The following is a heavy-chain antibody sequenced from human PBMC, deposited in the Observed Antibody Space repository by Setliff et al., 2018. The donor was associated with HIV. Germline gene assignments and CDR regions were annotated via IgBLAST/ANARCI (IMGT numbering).Heavy chain of an antibody. CDR1: GLSLSTSGLR. D-gene: IGHD6-13*01. J-gene: IGHJ6*02. Sequence: SGPTLVNPTQTLTLTCTFSGLSLSTSGLRVSWIRQPPGKALEWLARIDWDDDKFYSTSLKTRLTISKDTRKNQVVLTMTNLDPVDTAKYYWSHSVPEDLKSGSGYKFYYGMDVWGQGTTVTVSS. CDR2: IDWDDDK. V-gene: IGHV2-70*04. CDR3: SHSVPEDLKSGSGYKFYYGMDV.